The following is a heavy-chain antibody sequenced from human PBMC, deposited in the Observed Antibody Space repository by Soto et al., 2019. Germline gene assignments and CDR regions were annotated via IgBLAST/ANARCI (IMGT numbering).Heavy chain of an antibody. CDR2: IIPIFGTA. Sequence: QVQLVQSGAEVKKPGSSVKVSCKASGGTFSSYAISWVRQAPGQGLEWMGGIIPIFGTANYAQKFQGRVTITAEESTSTADMELSSLRSGDTAVYYCARTIAVAAAPDYWGQGTLVTVSS. CDR3: ARTIAVAAAPDY. D-gene: IGHD6-19*01. J-gene: IGHJ4*02. V-gene: IGHV1-69*01. CDR1: GGTFSSYA.